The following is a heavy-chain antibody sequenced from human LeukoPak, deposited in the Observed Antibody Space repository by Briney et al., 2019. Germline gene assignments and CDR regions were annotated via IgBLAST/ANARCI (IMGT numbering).Heavy chain of an antibody. CDR1: GYTFTGYY. V-gene: IGHV1-2*06. CDR2: INPNSGGT. J-gene: IGHJ4*02. CDR3: ARDPYCSSTSCFTF. Sequence: ASVKVSCKASGYTFTGYYMHWVRQAPGQGLEWMGRINPNSGGTNYAQKFQGRVTMTRDTSISTAYMELSRLRSDDTAVYYCARDPYCSSTSCFTFWGQGTLVTVSS. D-gene: IGHD2-2*01.